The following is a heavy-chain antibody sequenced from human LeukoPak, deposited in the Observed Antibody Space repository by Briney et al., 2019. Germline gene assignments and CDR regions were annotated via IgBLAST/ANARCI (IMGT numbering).Heavy chain of an antibody. V-gene: IGHV3-30*02. CDR2: IESDGSIK. CDR3: ARDQYRSSNWFDY. CDR1: GFPFSTYG. D-gene: IGHD6-6*01. Sequence: GGSLRLSCAASGFPFSTYGMHWVRQAPGKGLEWVAFIESDGSIKNYADSVKGRLTISRDNFKNTLYLQMESLRDGDMAVYYCARDQYRSSNWFDYWGQGALVTVSS. J-gene: IGHJ4*02.